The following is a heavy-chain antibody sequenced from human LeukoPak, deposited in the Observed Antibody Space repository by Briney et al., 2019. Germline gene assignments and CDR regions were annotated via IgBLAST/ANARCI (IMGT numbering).Heavy chain of an antibody. V-gene: IGHV3-64D*08. CDR1: GFTVSTNS. Sequence: GGSLRLSCAASGFTVSTNSMHWVRQAPGKGLEFVSAITSNGGSTYYADSVKGRFTISRDNSKNTLYLQMSSLRAEDTAVYYCVTVGMTSIWSYLRFDPRGQGTLVSVSS. D-gene: IGHD1-26*01. J-gene: IGHJ5*02. CDR2: ITSNGGST. CDR3: VTVGMTSIWSYLRFDP.